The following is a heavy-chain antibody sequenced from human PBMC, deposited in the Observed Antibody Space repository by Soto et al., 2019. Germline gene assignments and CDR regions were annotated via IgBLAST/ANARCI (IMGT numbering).Heavy chain of an antibody. Sequence: QVQLQQWGAGLLKPSETLSLTCAVYGGSFSDYYWSWIRQPPGKGLEWIGEINHSGSTNYNPSLKSRLTRSVDTSKNQFSLKLSSVTAADTAVYDCATIAARQSGYYYYYGMDVWGQGTTVTVSS. CDR2: INHSGST. CDR1: GGSFSDYY. J-gene: IGHJ6*02. V-gene: IGHV4-34*01. CDR3: ATIAARQSGYYYYYGMDV. D-gene: IGHD6-6*01.